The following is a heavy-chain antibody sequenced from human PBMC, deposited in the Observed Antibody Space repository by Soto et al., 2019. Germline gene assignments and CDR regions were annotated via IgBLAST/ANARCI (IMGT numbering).Heavy chain of an antibody. CDR1: GFTFSNAW. D-gene: IGHD2-15*01. J-gene: IGHJ4*02. V-gene: IGHV3-15*01. Sequence: GSLRLSCAASGFTFSNAWMSWVRQAPGKGLEWVGRIKSKTDGGTTDYAAPVKGRFTISRDDSKNTLYLQMNSLKTEDTAVYYCTTPSLYSFYYFDYWGQGTLVTVSS. CDR3: TTPSLYSFYYFDY. CDR2: IKSKTDGGTT.